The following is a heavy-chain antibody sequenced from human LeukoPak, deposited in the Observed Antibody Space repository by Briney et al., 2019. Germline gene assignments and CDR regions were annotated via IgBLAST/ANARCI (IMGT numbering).Heavy chain of an antibody. D-gene: IGHD6-19*01. CDR2: ISGSGGST. CDR3: AKAHSSGWYYFDY. J-gene: IGHJ4*02. CDR1: GFTFSSYA. V-gene: IGHV3-23*01. Sequence: PGGSLRLSCAASGFTFSSYAMTWVRQAPGKGLEWVSAISGSGGSTYYADSVKGRFSISRDNSKNTLYLQMNSLRAEDTAVYYCAKAHSSGWYYFDYWGQGTLVTVSS.